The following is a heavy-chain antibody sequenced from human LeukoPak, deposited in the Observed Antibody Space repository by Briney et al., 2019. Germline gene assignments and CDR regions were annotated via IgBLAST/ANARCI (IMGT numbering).Heavy chain of an antibody. J-gene: IGHJ4*02. CDR1: GFTFDDYT. Sequence: GGSLRLSCAAYGFTFDDYTMHWVRQAPGKGLEWVSLISWDGGSTYYADSVKGRFTISRDNSKNSLYLQMNSLRTEDTALYYCVGGSYWGQGTLVTVSS. CDR2: ISWDGGST. CDR3: VGGSY. D-gene: IGHD1-26*01. V-gene: IGHV3-43*01.